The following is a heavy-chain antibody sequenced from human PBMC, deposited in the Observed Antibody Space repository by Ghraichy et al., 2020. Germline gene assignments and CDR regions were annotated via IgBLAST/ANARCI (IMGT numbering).Heavy chain of an antibody. CDR2: IHNSGST. CDR1: GGSISSYY. CDR3: TSDVGDGYFDY. V-gene: IGHV4-4*07. J-gene: IGHJ4*02. Sequence: ETLSLTCTVSGGSISSYYWSWIRQPAGKGLEWIGRIHNSGSTNYNPSLKSRVSMSADTSKKQLYLKMSSVTAADTAVYYCTSDVGDGYFDYWGQGTLVTVSS.